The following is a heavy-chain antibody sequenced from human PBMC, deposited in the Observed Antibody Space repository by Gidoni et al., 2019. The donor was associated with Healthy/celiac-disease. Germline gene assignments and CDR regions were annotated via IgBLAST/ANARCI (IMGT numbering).Heavy chain of an antibody. D-gene: IGHD1-26*01. CDR2: IYYRGST. J-gene: IGHJ6*03. V-gene: IGHV4-59*01. Sequence: QVQLQESGPGLVKPSETLSLTCTVSGGSISSYYWSWIRQPPGKGLEWIGYIYYRGSTNYNPSLKSRVTISVDTSKNQFSLKLSSVTAADTAVYYCARGAGAGIYYYYYYMDVWGKGTTVTVSS. CDR1: GGSISSYY. CDR3: ARGAGAGIYYYYYYMDV.